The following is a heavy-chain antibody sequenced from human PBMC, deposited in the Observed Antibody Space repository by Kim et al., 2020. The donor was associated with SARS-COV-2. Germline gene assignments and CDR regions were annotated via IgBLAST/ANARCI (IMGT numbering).Heavy chain of an antibody. J-gene: IGHJ4*02. CDR3: AKGPGWTNYFDY. Sequence: GGSLRLSCAASGFTFDDYAMHWVRQAPGKGLEWVSGISWNSGSIGYADSVKGRLTISRDNAKNSLYLQMNSLRAEDTALYYCAKGPGWTNYFDYWGQGTLVTVSS. CDR1: GFTFDDYA. V-gene: IGHV3-9*01. CDR2: ISWNSGSI. D-gene: IGHD6-19*01.